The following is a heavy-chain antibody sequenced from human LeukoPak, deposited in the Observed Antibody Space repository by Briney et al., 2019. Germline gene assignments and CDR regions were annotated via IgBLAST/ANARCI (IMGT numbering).Heavy chain of an antibody. D-gene: IGHD2-2*01. V-gene: IGHV4-34*01. J-gene: IGHJ6*02. CDR3: ARNYGIYCSSTSCLTQSMDV. CDR2: IYHSGST. Sequence: SETLSLTCAVYGASLNGHYWSWIRQPPGKGLEWIGEIYHSGSTNYNPSLKSRVTISVDKSKNQFSLKLSSVTAADTAVYYCARNYGIYCSSTSCLTQSMDVWGQGTTVTVSS. CDR1: GASLNGHY.